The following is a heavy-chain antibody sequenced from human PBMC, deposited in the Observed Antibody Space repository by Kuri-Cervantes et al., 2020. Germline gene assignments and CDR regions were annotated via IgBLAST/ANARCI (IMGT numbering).Heavy chain of an antibody. D-gene: IGHD6-19*01. J-gene: IGHJ4*02. Sequence: GGSLRLSCTVSGGSISSGGYYWSWIRQHPGKGLEWVSGISWNSGSIGYADSVKGRFTISRDNAKNSLYLQMNSLRAEDTALYYCAKDLYSSGWMFFDYWGQGTLVTVSS. V-gene: IGHV3-9*01. CDR1: GGSISSGGYY. CDR2: ISWNSGSI. CDR3: AKDLYSSGWMFFDY.